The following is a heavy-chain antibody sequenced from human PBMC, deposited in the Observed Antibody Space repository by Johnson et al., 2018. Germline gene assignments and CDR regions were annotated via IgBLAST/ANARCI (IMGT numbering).Heavy chain of an antibody. CDR3: VKRIATTGAEKAFDI. Sequence: EVQLLESGGGLVQPGGSLKLSCGASGFTLSGSAIHWVRQASGKGLEWVGRIRSKANSYATAYAASVKGRFTISRDDSKNTAYLQMNSLRAEDPAVYYCVKRIATTGAEKAFDIWGQGTMVTVSS. CDR2: IRSKANSYAT. CDR1: GFTLSGSA. D-gene: IGHD6-13*01. J-gene: IGHJ3*02. V-gene: IGHV3-73*01.